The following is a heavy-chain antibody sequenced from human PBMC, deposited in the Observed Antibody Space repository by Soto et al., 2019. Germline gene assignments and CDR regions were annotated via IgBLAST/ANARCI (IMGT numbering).Heavy chain of an antibody. CDR3: ARRYVNYYYMDV. Sequence: GGSLRLSCAASGFTFSSYWMHWVRQAPGKGLVWVSRINSDGSSTSYADSVKGRFTISRDNAKNTLYLQMNSLRAEDTAVYYCARRYVNYYYMDVWGKGTTVTVSS. V-gene: IGHV3-74*01. CDR1: GFTFSSYW. CDR2: INSDGSST. J-gene: IGHJ6*03. D-gene: IGHD3-10*02.